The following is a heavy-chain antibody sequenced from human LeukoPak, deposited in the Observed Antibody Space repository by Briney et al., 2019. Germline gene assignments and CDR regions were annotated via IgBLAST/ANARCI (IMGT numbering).Heavy chain of an antibody. CDR1: GFTFTSDW. J-gene: IGHJ4*02. CDR3: ARGGFSYGYGLGDY. CDR2: INSDGRST. V-gene: IGHV3-74*01. Sequence: GGSLRLSCAASGFTFTSDWMHWVRQAPGKGLVWVSRINSDGRSTSYADSVKSRFTISRDNAKSTLYLQMNSLRAEDTAVYYCARGGFSYGYGLGDYWGQGTLVTVSS. D-gene: IGHD5-18*01.